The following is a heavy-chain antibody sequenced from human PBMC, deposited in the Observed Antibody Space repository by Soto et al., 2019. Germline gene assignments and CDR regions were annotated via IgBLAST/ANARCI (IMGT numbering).Heavy chain of an antibody. Sequence: QVQLVQSGAEVKKPGASVKVSCKASGYTFTSYDINWVRQATGQGLEWMGWINPNSGNTGYAQKFQGSLTMTRNTSINTAYMELSSLRSDDTAVYYCARGLALIAPWGQGALVTVSS. J-gene: IGHJ5*02. CDR3: ARGLALIAP. CDR1: GYTFTSYD. D-gene: IGHD2-8*01. V-gene: IGHV1-8*01. CDR2: INPNSGNT.